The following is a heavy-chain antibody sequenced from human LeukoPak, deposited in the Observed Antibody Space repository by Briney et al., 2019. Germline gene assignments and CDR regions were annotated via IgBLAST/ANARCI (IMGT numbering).Heavy chain of an antibody. J-gene: IGHJ4*02. V-gene: IGHV1-2*02. Sequence: ASVKVPCKASGYTFTGYYMHWARQAPGQGLEWMGWINPNSGGTNYAQKFQGRVTMTRDTSISTAYMELSRLRSDDTAVYYCARVGGIAAPPDYWGQGTLVTVSS. CDR3: ARVGGIAAPPDY. CDR1: GYTFTGYY. D-gene: IGHD6-6*01. CDR2: INPNSGGT.